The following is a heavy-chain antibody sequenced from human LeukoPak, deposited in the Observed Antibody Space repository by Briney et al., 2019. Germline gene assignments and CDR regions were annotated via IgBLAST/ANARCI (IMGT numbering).Heavy chain of an antibody. CDR3: VRHGDSSGYYYYFDY. D-gene: IGHD3-22*01. V-gene: IGHV4-59*08. CDR1: GGSISSYY. Sequence: PSETLSLTCTVSGGSISSYYWSWIRQPPGKGLEWIVYIYYSGRTNHSPSLKSRVTMSVDTSKNQFSLKLSSVTAADTAVYYCVRHGDSSGYYYYFDYWGQGTLVTVSS. J-gene: IGHJ4*02. CDR2: IYYSGRT.